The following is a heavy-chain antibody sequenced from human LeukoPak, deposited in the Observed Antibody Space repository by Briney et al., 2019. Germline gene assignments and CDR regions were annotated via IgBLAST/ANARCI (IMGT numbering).Heavy chain of an antibody. CDR2: IWNSGNS. CDR3: ARYHCGSTYCPGVDF. Sequence: PSETLSLTCTVSAGSINSGGYFWTWVRQHPAEGLEWIGYIWNSGNSYYNPSLSSRVIISADSSKSTFSLKLSSVTAADTAVYYCARYHCGSTYCPGVDFYGQGTLVTVSS. CDR1: AGSINSGGYF. D-gene: IGHD2-2*01. J-gene: IGHJ4*02. V-gene: IGHV4-31*03.